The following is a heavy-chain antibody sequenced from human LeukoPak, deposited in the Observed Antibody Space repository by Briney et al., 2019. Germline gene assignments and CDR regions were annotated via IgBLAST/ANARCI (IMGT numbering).Heavy chain of an antibody. J-gene: IGHJ4*02. CDR2: ISSSSSYI. CDR3: ARVPYPMVRGVIITQFYFDY. D-gene: IGHD3-10*01. Sequence: GGSLRLSCAASGVTFSSYSMNWVRQAPGKGLEWVSSISSSSSYIYYADSVKGRFTISRDNAKNPLYLQMNSLRAEDTAVYYCARVPYPMVRGVIITQFYFDYWGQGTLVTVSS. CDR1: GVTFSSYS. V-gene: IGHV3-21*01.